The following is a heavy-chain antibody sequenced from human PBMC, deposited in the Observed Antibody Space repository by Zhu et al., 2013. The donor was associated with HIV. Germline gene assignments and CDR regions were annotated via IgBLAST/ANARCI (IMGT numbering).Heavy chain of an antibody. CDR2: ISGYNGHP. J-gene: IGHJ4*02. D-gene: IGHD3-22*01. V-gene: IGHV1-18*01. Sequence: QVQLVQSGAEVKKPGASVKVSCKTSGYTFDNHGLSWVRQAPGQGLEWMGWISGYNGHPSYAQKFQDRVTMTTDTSTNTAYLDLRSLRYDDTAVYFCARQCDSSGYSPPGCFDYWGQGILVTVSS. CDR1: GYTFDNHG. CDR3: ARQCDSSGYSPPGCFDY.